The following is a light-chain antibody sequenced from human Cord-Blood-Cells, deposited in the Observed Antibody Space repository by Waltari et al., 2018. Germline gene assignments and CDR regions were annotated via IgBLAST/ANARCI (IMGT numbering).Light chain of an antibody. CDR3: CSYAGSSTWV. CDR1: SSAVGRYNL. Sequence: QSALTQPATVSGSPGPSITTSCTGTSSAVGRYNLVSWYQQHPGQAPKLMIYEGSKRPSGVSNRFSGSKSGNTASLTISGLQAEDEADYYCCSYAGSSTWVFGGGTKLTVL. V-gene: IGLV2-23*01. CDR2: EGS. J-gene: IGLJ3*02.